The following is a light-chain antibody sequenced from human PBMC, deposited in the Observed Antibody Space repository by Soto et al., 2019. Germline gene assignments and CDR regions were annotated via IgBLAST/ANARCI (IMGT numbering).Light chain of an antibody. CDR1: QSVSSY. CDR2: DAT. J-gene: IGKJ5*01. CDR3: QQRSNWPPIT. V-gene: IGKV3-11*01. Sequence: EIVLTQSPDTRSLSPGERATLSCRASQSVSSYLAWYQPKPGQAPRLLIYDATNRATGIPARFSGSGSGPDFTLTISSLEPEDFAVYYCQQRSNWPPITFGQGTRLEIK.